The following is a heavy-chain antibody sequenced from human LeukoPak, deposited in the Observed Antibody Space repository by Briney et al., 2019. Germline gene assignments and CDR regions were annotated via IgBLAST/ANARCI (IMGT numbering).Heavy chain of an antibody. CDR1: GGSISSGGYY. CDR3: ARGDTAMVFDY. D-gene: IGHD5-18*01. CDR2: IYHSGST. V-gene: IGHV4-30-2*01. Sequence: SQTLSLTCTVSGGSISSGGYYWSWIRQPPGKGLEWIGYIYHSGSTYYNPSLKSRVTISVDRSKNQFSLKLSSVTAADTAVYYCARGDTAMVFDYWGQGTLVTVSS. J-gene: IGHJ4*02.